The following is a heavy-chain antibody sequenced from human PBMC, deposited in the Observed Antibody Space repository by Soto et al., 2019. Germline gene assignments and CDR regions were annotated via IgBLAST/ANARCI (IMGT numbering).Heavy chain of an antibody. D-gene: IGHD3-3*01. CDR2: IYYSGST. CDR3: ARDRRGLHYDFWSGLDV. J-gene: IGHJ6*02. Sequence: SETLSLTXTVSGGSISSGGYYWSWIRQHPGKGLEWIGYIYYSGSTYYNPSLKSRVTISVDTSKNQFSLKLSSVTAADTAVYYCARDRRGLHYDFWSGLDVWGQGTTVTVSS. V-gene: IGHV4-31*02. CDR1: GGSISSGGYY.